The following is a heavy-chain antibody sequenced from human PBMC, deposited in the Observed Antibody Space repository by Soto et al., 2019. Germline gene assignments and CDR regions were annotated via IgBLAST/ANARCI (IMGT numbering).Heavy chain of an antibody. CDR1: GYPFTSYY. D-gene: IGHD3-22*01. Sequence: ASVKVSFKASGYPFTSYYMHRVLKAPGQRLEWMGIINPSGGSTSYAQKFQGRVTMTRDTSTSSVYMELSSLRSEDTAVYYCARALYYYDSSGYYDPGAFDIWGQGTMVTVSS. CDR2: INPSGGST. J-gene: IGHJ3*02. CDR3: ARALYYYDSSGYYDPGAFDI. V-gene: IGHV1-46*03.